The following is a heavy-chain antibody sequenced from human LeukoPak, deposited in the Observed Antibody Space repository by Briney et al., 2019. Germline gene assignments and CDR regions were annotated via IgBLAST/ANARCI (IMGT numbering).Heavy chain of an antibody. CDR1: GFTFSSYA. Sequence: GGSLRLSCAASGFTFSSYAMTWVRQAPGKGLEWVANIKQDGSEMYYADSVKGRFTISRDNTKNSLFLHMSSLRAEDTAVYFCASSYFDNSLHAYDIWGQGTMVTVSS. CDR3: ASSYFDNSLHAYDI. J-gene: IGHJ3*02. CDR2: IKQDGSEM. D-gene: IGHD3-22*01. V-gene: IGHV3-7*01.